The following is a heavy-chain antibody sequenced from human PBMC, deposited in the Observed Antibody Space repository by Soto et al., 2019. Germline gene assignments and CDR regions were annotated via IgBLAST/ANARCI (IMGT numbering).Heavy chain of an antibody. CDR2: INASLGIA. D-gene: IGHD2-21*02. Sequence: ASVKVSCKASGYTFTSYGISWVRQAPGQRLEWMGRINASLGIANYAQKFQGRVTITRDTSASTAYMELSSLRSEDTAVYYCARSIVVVTALDYWGQGTLVTVSS. CDR3: ARSIVVVTALDY. V-gene: IGHV1-18*01. CDR1: GYTFTSYG. J-gene: IGHJ4*02.